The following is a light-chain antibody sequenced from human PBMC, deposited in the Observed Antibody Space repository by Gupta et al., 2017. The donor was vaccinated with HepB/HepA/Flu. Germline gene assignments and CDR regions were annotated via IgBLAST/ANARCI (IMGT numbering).Light chain of an antibody. J-gene: IGKJ2*01. CDR1: QGISYY. V-gene: IGKV1-27*01. Sequence: DIQITQSPSSLSASVGDRVTITCRASQGISYYLAWYQQKPGNVPKLLIYAASTVQAGVPSRFSGSGSGTDFTLTISSLQPEDVATYYCQKDTSAPETFGQGTKMEIK. CDR3: QKDTSAPET. CDR2: AAS.